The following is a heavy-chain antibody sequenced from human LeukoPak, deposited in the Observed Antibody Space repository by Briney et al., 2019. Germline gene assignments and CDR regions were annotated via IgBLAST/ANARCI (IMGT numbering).Heavy chain of an antibody. V-gene: IGHV3-66*01. CDR3: ARGGYFAPDVYNWFDP. D-gene: IGHD3-10*01. J-gene: IGHJ5*02. CDR2: IYSGGST. CDR1: GFTVSSNY. Sequence: GGSLRLFCAASGFTVSSNYMSWVRQAPGKGLEWVSVIYSGGSTYYADSVKGRFTISRDNSKNTLYLQMNSLRAEDTAVYYCARGGYFAPDVYNWFDPWGQGTLVTVSS.